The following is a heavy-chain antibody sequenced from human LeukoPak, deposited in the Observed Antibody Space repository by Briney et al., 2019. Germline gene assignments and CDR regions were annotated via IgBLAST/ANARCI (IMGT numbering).Heavy chain of an antibody. CDR3: ARASHSYDINGWVPFDY. CDR1: GGSISSYY. V-gene: IGHV4-4*07. CDR2: IYTSGST. D-gene: IGHD3-22*01. J-gene: IGHJ4*02. Sequence: SETLSLTCTVSGGSISSYYWSWIRQPAGKGLEWIGRIYTSGSTNYNPSLKSRVTISVDTSKNQFSLRLSSVTAADTAVYYCARASHSYDINGWVPFDYWGQGTLVTVSS.